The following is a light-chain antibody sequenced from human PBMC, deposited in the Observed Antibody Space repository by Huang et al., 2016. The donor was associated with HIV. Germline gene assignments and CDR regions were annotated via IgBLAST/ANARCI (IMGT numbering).Light chain of an antibody. CDR3: QQYNNWPRT. V-gene: IGKV3D-15*01. Sequence: EIVMTQSPASLSVPLGGGATLSCRASHSVVSNLAWYHHKPGQAPRLLIYRSSTRATGIPTRFSGSGSGTEFTLTISSLQSEDFAVYYCQQYNNWPRTFGQGTKLEIK. CDR2: RSS. CDR1: HSVVSN. J-gene: IGKJ2*02.